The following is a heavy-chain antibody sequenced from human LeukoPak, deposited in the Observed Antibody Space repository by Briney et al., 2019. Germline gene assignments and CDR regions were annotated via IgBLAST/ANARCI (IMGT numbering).Heavy chain of an antibody. D-gene: IGHD4/OR15-4a*01. V-gene: IGHV1-2*04. J-gene: IGHJ4*02. Sequence: ASVKVSCKASGYTFTGYYMHWVRQAPGQGLEWMGWINPNSGGTNYAQKFQGWVTMTRDTSISTAYMELSRLRSDDTAVYYCARALDRTNFVFGYWGQGTLVTVSS. CDR2: INPNSGGT. CDR1: GYTFTGYY. CDR3: ARALDRTNFVFGY.